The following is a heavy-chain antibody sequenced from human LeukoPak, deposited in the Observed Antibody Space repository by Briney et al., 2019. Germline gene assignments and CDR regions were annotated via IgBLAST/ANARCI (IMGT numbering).Heavy chain of an antibody. CDR2: IYYTGST. V-gene: IGHV4-59*08. J-gene: IGHJ4*02. Sequence: SETLSLTCTVSGGSISNYYWSWIRQPPGKGLDWIGYIYYTGSTNSNPSLKSRVTISADTPKNQFSLKLSSVTAADTAVYYCARRRGDFWSDYYAFDYWGQGTLVTISS. CDR1: GGSISNYY. CDR3: ARRRGDFWSDYYAFDY. D-gene: IGHD3-3*01.